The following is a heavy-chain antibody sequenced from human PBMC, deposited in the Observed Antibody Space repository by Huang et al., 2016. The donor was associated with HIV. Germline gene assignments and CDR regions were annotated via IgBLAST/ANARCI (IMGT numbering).Heavy chain of an antibody. J-gene: IGHJ4*02. Sequence: QVQLVQSGAEVKKPGASVKVSCKASGYIFSTYDTHWVRQATGQRLDWMGRINAGNGNTKYSQRVQGKVTITRNTAENTAYVELSSRRSEETGVYYCARGIAAGDYWGQGTLVTVSS. CDR3: ARGIAAGDY. CDR2: INAGNGNT. CDR1: GYIFSTYD. D-gene: IGHD6-25*01. V-gene: IGHV1-3*01.